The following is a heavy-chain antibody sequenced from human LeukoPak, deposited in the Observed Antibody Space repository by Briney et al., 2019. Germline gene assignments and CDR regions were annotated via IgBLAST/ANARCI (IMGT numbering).Heavy chain of an antibody. D-gene: IGHD2-2*01. V-gene: IGHV1-2*06. Sequence: ASVKVSCKASGYTFTGYYIHWVRQAPGQGLEWMGRINPNNGGTNYAQKFQGRVTMTRDMSMSTAYMELRSLRSDDTAVYYCARYRDAFDIWGQGTMVTVSS. J-gene: IGHJ3*02. CDR1: GYTFTGYY. CDR3: ARYRDAFDI. CDR2: INPNNGGT.